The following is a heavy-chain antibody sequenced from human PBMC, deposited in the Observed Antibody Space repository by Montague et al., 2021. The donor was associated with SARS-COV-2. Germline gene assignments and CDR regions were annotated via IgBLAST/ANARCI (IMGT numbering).Heavy chain of an antibody. CDR3: VRSLFSSGSF. CDR1: GFTFSNYW. Sequence: SLRLSCAASGFTFSNYWMNWARQAPGKGLEWVASIKPDGSGQNYVDSVRDRFTISRDNAKKSLYLQMNSLRVDDTAVYYCVRSLFSSGSFWGQGTLVTVSS. D-gene: IGHD3-10*01. CDR2: IKPDGSGQ. V-gene: IGHV3-7*01. J-gene: IGHJ4*02.